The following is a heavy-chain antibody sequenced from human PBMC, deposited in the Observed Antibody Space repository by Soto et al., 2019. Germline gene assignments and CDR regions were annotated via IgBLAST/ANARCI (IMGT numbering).Heavy chain of an antibody. CDR3: ARDYYGSGSYYYNWFAP. V-gene: IGHV4-59*01. CDR2: IYYSGST. Sequence: PSETLSLTCTVSGGSISSYYWSWIRQPPGKGLEWIGYIYYSGSTNYNPSLKSRVTISVDTSKNQFSLKLSSVTAADTAVYYCARDYYGSGSYYYNWFAPWGQGTLVTVSS. CDR1: GGSISSYY. J-gene: IGHJ5*02. D-gene: IGHD3-10*01.